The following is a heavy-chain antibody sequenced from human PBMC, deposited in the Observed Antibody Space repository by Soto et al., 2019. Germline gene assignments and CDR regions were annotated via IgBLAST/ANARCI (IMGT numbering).Heavy chain of an antibody. V-gene: IGHV3-21*01. CDR3: ARDRQQWRGVSYYFDY. J-gene: IGHJ4*02. CDR1: GFTFRSYS. Sequence: EVQLVESGGGLVKPGGSLRLSCAASGFTFRSYSMTWVRQAPGKGLEWVSSISSSSSYIYYADSVKGRFTISRDNDKNSLYRQMNSLRAEDTAVYYCARDRQQWRGVSYYFDYWGQGTLGTVSS. D-gene: IGHD6-19*01. CDR2: ISSSSSYI.